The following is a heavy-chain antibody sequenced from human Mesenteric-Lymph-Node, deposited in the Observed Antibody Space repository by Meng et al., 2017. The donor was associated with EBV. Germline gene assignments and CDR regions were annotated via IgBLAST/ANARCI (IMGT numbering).Heavy chain of an antibody. CDR3: ARDNGDYVSDP. D-gene: IGHD4-17*01. CDR1: GGSVSSGSYY. CDR2: ISYSGST. J-gene: IGHJ5*02. Sequence: QVHLQESGPGLVKPLETLSLTCIVSGGSVSSGSYYWNWIRQPPGKGLEWIGYISYSGSTKYNPSLKSRVTILVDTSKNQFSLKLSSVTAADTAVYYCARDNGDYVSDPWGQGTLVTVSS. V-gene: IGHV4-61*01.